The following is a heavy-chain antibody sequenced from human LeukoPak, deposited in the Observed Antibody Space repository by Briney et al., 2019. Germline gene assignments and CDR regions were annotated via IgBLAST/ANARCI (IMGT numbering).Heavy chain of an antibody. CDR2: IGAYNGNT. V-gene: IGHV1-18*01. J-gene: IGHJ6*03. Sequence: ASVKVSCKAYGYTFTSYGISWVRQAPGQGLEWMGWIGAYNGNTNYAQKLQGRVTMTTDTSTSTAYMELRSLRSDDTAVYYCARDAGGYCSGGSCYYYYMDVWGKGTTVTVSS. CDR1: GYTFTSYG. CDR3: ARDAGGYCSGGSCYYYYMDV. D-gene: IGHD2-15*01.